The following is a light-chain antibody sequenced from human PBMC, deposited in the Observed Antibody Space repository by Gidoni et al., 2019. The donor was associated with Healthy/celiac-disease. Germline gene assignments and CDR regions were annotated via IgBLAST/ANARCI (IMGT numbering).Light chain of an antibody. CDR3: QQYGSSPRYT. V-gene: IGKV3-20*01. CDR2: GAS. J-gene: IGKJ2*01. CDR1: QSVSSSY. Sequence: DIVLTQSPGTLSLSPGERATLSCRASQSVSSSYLAWYQQKPGQAPRLLIYGASSRATGIPDRFSGSGSGTDFTLTISRLEPEDFAVYYCQQYGSSPRYTFXXXTKLEIK.